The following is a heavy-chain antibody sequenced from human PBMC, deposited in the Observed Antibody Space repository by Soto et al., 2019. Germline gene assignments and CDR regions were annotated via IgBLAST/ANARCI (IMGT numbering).Heavy chain of an antibody. Sequence: PGGSLRLSCAASGFTFSSYWMSWVRQAPGKGLEWVANIKQDGSEKYYVDSVKGRFTISRDNAKNSLYLQMNSLRAEDTAVYYCARRPLGYYASSGYSYAFDIWGQGTMVTVSS. D-gene: IGHD3-22*01. V-gene: IGHV3-7*01. CDR2: IKQDGSEK. CDR3: ARRPLGYYASSGYSYAFDI. CDR1: GFTFSSYW. J-gene: IGHJ3*02.